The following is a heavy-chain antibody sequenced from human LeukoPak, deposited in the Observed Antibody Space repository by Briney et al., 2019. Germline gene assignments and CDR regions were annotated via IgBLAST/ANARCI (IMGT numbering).Heavy chain of an antibody. D-gene: IGHD3-3*01. CDR3: ARGRGYYFADY. CDR2: IYHSGST. Sequence: SGTLSLTCAVSGGSISSSNWWSWVRQPPGKGLEWIGEIYHSGSTNYNPSLKSRVTISVDTSKNQFSLKLSSVTAADTAVYYCARGRGYYFADYWGQGTLVTVSS. J-gene: IGHJ4*02. V-gene: IGHV4-4*02. CDR1: GGSISSSNW.